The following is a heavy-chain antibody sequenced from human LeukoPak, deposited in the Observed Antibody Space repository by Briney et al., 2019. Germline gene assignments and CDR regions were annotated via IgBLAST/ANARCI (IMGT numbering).Heavy chain of an antibody. V-gene: IGHV3-74*01. CDR2: ICPDGTVT. CDR3: VRDFRSADY. J-gene: IGHJ4*02. Sequence: RSLRLSCAASGFTFSNYCMHWVRQIPGKGLVWVSRICPDGTVTNYADSVKGRFTISRDNAKNMVFLQMNSLRADDTAVYYCVRDFRSADYWGQGILVTVSS. CDR1: GFTFSNYC.